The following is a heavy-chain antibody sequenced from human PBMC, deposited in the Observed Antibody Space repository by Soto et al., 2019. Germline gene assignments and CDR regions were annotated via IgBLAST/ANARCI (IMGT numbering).Heavy chain of an antibody. CDR1: GFTFSSYG. V-gene: IGHV3-30*18. D-gene: IGHD2-2*01. CDR2: ISYDGSNK. J-gene: IGHJ4*02. Sequence: SLRLSCAASGFTFSSYGMHWVRQAPGKGLEWVAVISYDGSNKYYADSVKGRFTISRDNSKNTLYLQMNSLRAEDTAVYYCAKPSLGYCSSTSCYALDYWGQGTLVTVSS. CDR3: AKPSLGYCSSTSCYALDY.